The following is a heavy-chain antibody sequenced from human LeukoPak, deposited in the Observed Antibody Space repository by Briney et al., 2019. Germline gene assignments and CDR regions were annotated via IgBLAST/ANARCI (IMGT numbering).Heavy chain of an antibody. CDR2: IWYDGSNK. D-gene: IGHD6-6*01. Sequence: GRSLRLSCAASGFTFSSYAMHWVRQAPGKGLEWVAVIWYDGSNKYYADSVKGRFTISRDNSKNTLYVQMNTLRVEDTAVYYCARADSSTGIDAFDIWGQGTMVTVSS. CDR3: ARADSSTGIDAFDI. CDR1: GFTFSSYA. V-gene: IGHV3-33*08. J-gene: IGHJ3*02.